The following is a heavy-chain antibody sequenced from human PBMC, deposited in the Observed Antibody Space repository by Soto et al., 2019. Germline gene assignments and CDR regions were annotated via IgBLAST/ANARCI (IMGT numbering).Heavy chain of an antibody. V-gene: IGHV3-30*18. Sequence: QVQLVESGGGVVQPGRSLRLSCAASGFTFSSYGMHWVRQAPGKGLEWVAVISYDGSNKYYADSVKGRFTISRDNSKNPLYLQMSSLRAEDTAVYYCAKEERVAGGMDVWGQGTTVTVSS. J-gene: IGHJ6*02. D-gene: IGHD2-15*01. CDR3: AKEERVAGGMDV. CDR2: ISYDGSNK. CDR1: GFTFSSYG.